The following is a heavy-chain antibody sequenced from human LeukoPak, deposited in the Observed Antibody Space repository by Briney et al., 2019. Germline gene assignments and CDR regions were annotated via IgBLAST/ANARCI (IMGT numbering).Heavy chain of an antibody. J-gene: IGHJ6*02. V-gene: IGHV1-46*01. Sequence: ASVKVSCKASGGTFSSYAIDWVRQAPGQGLEWMGIINPSGGSTSYAQKFQGRVTMTRDTSTSTVYMELSSLRSEDTAVYYCARDPRGAVAGTRNGMDVWGQGTTVTVSS. CDR2: INPSGGST. CDR3: ARDPRGAVAGTRNGMDV. D-gene: IGHD6-19*01. CDR1: GGTFSSYA.